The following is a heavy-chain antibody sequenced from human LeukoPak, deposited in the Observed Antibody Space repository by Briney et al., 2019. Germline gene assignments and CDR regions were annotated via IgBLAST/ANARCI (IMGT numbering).Heavy chain of an antibody. CDR2: IYYSGST. CDR1: GYSISSGYF. V-gene: IGHV4-38-2*02. J-gene: IGHJ4*02. Sequence: SETLSLTCTVSGYSISSGYFWGWIRQPPGKGLEWIGSIYYSGSTYYNPSLKSRVTISVGTSKNQFSLKLSSVTAADTAVYYCARVGVRGVAFDYWGQGTLVTVSS. CDR3: ARVGVRGVAFDY. D-gene: IGHD3-10*01.